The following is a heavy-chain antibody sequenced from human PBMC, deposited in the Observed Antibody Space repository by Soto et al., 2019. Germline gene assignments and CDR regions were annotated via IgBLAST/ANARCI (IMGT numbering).Heavy chain of an antibody. CDR1: GTSIRGYY. CDR2: IYYTGTT. J-gene: IGHJ4*02. Sequence: LSLPCSVSGTSIRGYYWTWIRQPPGKGLEWIGYIYYTGTTKYNPSLKSRVTISVDTSKNQFSLRLNSVTAADTAVYYCAREVSSFGSNHFDSWGQGARGTVSS. V-gene: IGHV4-59*01. D-gene: IGHD3-10*01. CDR3: AREVSSFGSNHFDS.